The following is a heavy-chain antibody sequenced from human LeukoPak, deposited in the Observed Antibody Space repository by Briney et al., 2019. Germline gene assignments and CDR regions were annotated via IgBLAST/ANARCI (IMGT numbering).Heavy chain of an antibody. D-gene: IGHD2-2*01. Sequence: PGGSLRLSCAASGFTFSSYGMHWVRQAPGKGLEWVAFIRYDGSNKYYADSVKGRFTISRDNSKNTLYLQMNSLRAEDTAVYYCASTIVVVPAATLPLDYWGQGTLATVSS. V-gene: IGHV3-30*02. CDR2: IRYDGSNK. CDR3: ASTIVVVPAATLPLDY. J-gene: IGHJ4*02. CDR1: GFTFSSYG.